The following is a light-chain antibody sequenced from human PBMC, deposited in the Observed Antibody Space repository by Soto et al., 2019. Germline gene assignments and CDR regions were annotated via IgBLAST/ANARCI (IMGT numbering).Light chain of an antibody. CDR2: GAS. Sequence: EIVLTQSPGTLSLSPGERATLSCRASQSVSSSYLAWYQQKPGQAPRLLIYGASSRATGIPDRFSGSGSGTDFTLTISRLEPEDFAVYYCQQYNDNWPTFVHGTKVDIK. CDR1: QSVSSSY. J-gene: IGKJ1*01. CDR3: QQYNDNWPT. V-gene: IGKV3-20*01.